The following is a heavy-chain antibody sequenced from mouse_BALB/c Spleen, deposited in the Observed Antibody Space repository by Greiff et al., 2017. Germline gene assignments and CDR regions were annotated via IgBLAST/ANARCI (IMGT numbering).Heavy chain of an antibody. Sequence: EVQRVESGGGLVKPGGSLKLSCAASGFTFSSYAMSWVRQTPEKRLEWVASISSGGSTYYPDSVKGRFTISRDNARNILYLQMSSLRSEDTAMYYCARGGTGYYFDYWGQGTTLTVSS. D-gene: IGHD2-14*01. J-gene: IGHJ2*01. V-gene: IGHV5-6-5*01. CDR3: ARGGTGYYFDY. CDR1: GFTFSSYA. CDR2: ISSGGST.